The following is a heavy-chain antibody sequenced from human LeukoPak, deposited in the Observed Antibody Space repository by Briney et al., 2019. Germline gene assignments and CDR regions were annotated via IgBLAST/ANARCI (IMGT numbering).Heavy chain of an antibody. D-gene: IGHD3-22*01. Sequence: ASVKVSCKASGYTFTSYGISWVRQAPGQGLEWMGWISAYNGNTNYAQKLQGRVTMTTDTSTSTAYMELRSLRSDDTAVYYCASVFRRVDSSGYYDEYFQHWGQGTLVTVSS. J-gene: IGHJ1*01. CDR1: GYTFTSYG. V-gene: IGHV1-18*01. CDR2: ISAYNGNT. CDR3: ASVFRRVDSSGYYDEYFQH.